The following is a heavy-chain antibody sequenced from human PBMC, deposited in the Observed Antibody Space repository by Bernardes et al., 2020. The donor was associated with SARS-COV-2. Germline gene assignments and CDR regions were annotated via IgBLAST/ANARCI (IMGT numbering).Heavy chain of an antibody. CDR1: GFTFSRYW. CDR2: INTDGSNT. Sequence: GGSLRLSCIGSGFTFSRYWIHWGRQVPGRGLVWVSRINTDGSNTDYADSVRGRFTTSRDTAKNTVYLQMNSLRVEDTAVYYCATGGDGSTAPGMDGWGQGTTVIVSS. CDR3: ATGGDGSTAPGMDG. V-gene: IGHV3-74*01. D-gene: IGHD2-2*01. J-gene: IGHJ6*02.